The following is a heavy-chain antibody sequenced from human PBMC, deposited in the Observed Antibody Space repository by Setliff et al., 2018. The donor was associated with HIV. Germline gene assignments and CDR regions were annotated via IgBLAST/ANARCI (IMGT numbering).Heavy chain of an antibody. CDR2: IIPIFGTA. CDR3: ARDPGEGGGGFLDWTIGYYYYMDV. J-gene: IGHJ6*03. CDR1: GYTFTSYA. Sequence: VKVSCKASGYTFTSYAISWVRQAPGQGLEWMGRIIPIFGTANYAQKFQGRVTITADKSTSTAYMALSSLRSEDTAVYYCARDPGEGGGGFLDWTIGYYYYMDVWGKGATVTVSS. D-gene: IGHD3-3*01. V-gene: IGHV1-69*06.